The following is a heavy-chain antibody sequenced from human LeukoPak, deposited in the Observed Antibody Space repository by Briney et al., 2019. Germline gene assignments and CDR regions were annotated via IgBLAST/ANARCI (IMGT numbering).Heavy chain of an antibody. Sequence: PSETLSLTCAVYGGSFSGYYWSWIRQPPGKGLEWIGEINHSGSTNYNPSLKSRVTISVDTSKNQFSLKLSSVTAADTAVYYCARGRRSTSSWYVDYYYYYMDVWGKGTTVTVSS. CDR1: GGSFSGYY. D-gene: IGHD6-13*01. J-gene: IGHJ6*03. CDR3: ARGRRSTSSWYVDYYYYYMDV. CDR2: INHSGST. V-gene: IGHV4-34*01.